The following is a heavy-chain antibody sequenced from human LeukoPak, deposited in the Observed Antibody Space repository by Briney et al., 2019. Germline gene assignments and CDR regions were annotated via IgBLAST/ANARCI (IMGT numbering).Heavy chain of an antibody. Sequence: GGSLRLSCAASGFTFDDYGMSWVRQAPGKGLEWVSGINWNGGSTGYADSVKGRFTISRDNAKNSLYLQMNSLRAEDTALYYCAREGNSISGSNGDYFDYWSQGTLVTVSS. D-gene: IGHD3-10*01. V-gene: IGHV3-20*04. CDR3: AREGNSISGSNGDYFDY. CDR2: INWNGGST. CDR1: GFTFDDYG. J-gene: IGHJ4*02.